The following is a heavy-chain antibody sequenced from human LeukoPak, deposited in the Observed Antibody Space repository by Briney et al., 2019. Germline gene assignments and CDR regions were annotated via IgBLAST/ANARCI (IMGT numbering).Heavy chain of an antibody. CDR2: VNPFGGTT. CDR3: ARGLGYNPAFDY. CDR1: GYTFTGYY. D-gene: IGHD1-1*01. V-gene: IGHV1-46*01. Sequence: ASVKVSCKASGYTFTGYYMHWVRQAPGQGLEWMGIVNPFGGTTNYAQRFQGRVTMASVTSTSTVYMELTSLRSEDTAVYYCARGLGYNPAFDYWGQGTLVTVSS. J-gene: IGHJ4*02.